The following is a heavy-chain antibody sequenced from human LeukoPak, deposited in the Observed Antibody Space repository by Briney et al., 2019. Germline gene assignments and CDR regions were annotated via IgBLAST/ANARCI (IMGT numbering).Heavy chain of an antibody. J-gene: IGHJ6*03. Sequence: SETLSLTCAVYGGSFSGYYWSWIRQPPGKGLEWIGEIYHSGSTNYNPSLKSRVTISVDKSKNQFSLKLSSVTAADTAVYYCAREDDPGYMDVWGKGTTVTVSS. CDR3: AREDDPGYMDV. V-gene: IGHV4-34*01. CDR2: IYHSGST. D-gene: IGHD2-15*01. CDR1: GGSFSGYY.